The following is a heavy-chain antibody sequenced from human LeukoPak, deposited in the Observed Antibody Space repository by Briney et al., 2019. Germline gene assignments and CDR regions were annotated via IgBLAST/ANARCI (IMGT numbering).Heavy chain of an antibody. J-gene: IGHJ4*02. CDR2: IHHSGTT. V-gene: IGHV4-38-2*01. Sequence: PSETLSLNCSVSGYSISRGYYWGWIRQPPGKGLEWIGSIHHSGTTYYNPSLRSRVSVSVDTSKNQFSLKVTSVTAADTAVYYCARWDWSAYQFDYWGQGALVIVSS. CDR3: ARWDWSAYQFDY. CDR1: GYSISRGYY. D-gene: IGHD3-3*01.